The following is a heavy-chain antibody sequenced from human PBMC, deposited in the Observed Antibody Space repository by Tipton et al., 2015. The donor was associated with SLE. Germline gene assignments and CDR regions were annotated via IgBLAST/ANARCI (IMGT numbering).Heavy chain of an antibody. V-gene: IGHV4-4*07. CDR1: GGSMSSYY. D-gene: IGHD2-2*01. CDR2: INTSGTT. J-gene: IGHJ3*02. Sequence: TLSLTCTVSGGSMSSYYLSWIRQPAGKGLEWIGRINTSGTTKYNPSLESRVTMSIDTSNNQFSMKLTSVTAADTAIYYCARTHLPASMGAFDIWGQGTMLTASS. CDR3: ARTHLPASMGAFDI.